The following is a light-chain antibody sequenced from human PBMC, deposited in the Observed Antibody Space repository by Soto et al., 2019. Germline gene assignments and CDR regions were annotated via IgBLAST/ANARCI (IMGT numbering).Light chain of an antibody. CDR3: LQYSSHSWP. J-gene: IGKJ1*01. CDR1: RSISDW. CDR2: DAS. Sequence: DIQMTQSPSTLSASIGDRVTITCRASRSISDWLAWYQQKPGKAPELLIFDASSLKSGVPSRFSGSGSGTEFTLTTSRLQPDDVATYHCLQYSSHSWPFGQGTKVDIX. V-gene: IGKV1-5*01.